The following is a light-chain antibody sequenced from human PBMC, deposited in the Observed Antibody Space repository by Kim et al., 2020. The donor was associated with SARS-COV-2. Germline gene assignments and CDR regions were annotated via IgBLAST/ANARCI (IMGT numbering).Light chain of an antibody. CDR2: RDN. CDR3: QAWDSSIYV. CDR1: KLGDKY. J-gene: IGLJ1*01. Sequence: ASTGQNASITCSGHKLGDKYASWYQQKPGQSPVLVIFRDNRRPSGIPERFSGSNSGNTATLTISGTQAMDGADYYCQAWDSSIYVFGTGIKVTVL. V-gene: IGLV3-1*01.